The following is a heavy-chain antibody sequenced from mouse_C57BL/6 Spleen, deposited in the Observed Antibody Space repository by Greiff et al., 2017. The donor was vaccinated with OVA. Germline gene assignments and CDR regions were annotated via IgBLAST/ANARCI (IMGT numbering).Heavy chain of an antibody. J-gene: IGHJ4*01. CDR2: INPNNGGT. Sequence: VQLKQSGPELVKPGASVKISCKASGYTFTDYYMNWVKQSHGKSLEWIGDINPNNGGTSYNQKFKGKATLTVDKSSSTAYMELRSLTSEDSAVYYCARSGMGYDYDDYAMDHGCQGTSDTVSS. CDR3: ARSGMGYDYDDYAMDH. V-gene: IGHV1-26*01. D-gene: IGHD2-4*01. CDR1: GYTFTDYY.